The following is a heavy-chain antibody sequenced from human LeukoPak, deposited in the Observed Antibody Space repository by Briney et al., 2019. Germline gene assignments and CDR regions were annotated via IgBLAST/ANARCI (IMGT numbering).Heavy chain of an antibody. V-gene: IGHV4-34*01. CDR1: GGSFSGYY. D-gene: IGHD3-10*01. Sequence: SETLSLTCAVYGGSFSGYYWNWFRQSPRKGLEWIAEINPSGSTTYNPSLKSRLTISVDTSQNQFSLKVRSVTAADTAVYYCTRGRGTWGQGTLVTVSS. J-gene: IGHJ5*02. CDR3: TRGRGT. CDR2: INPSGST.